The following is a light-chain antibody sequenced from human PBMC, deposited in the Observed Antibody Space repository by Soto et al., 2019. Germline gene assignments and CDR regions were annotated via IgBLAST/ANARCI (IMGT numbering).Light chain of an antibody. J-gene: IGLJ1*01. V-gene: IGLV2-14*01. CDR2: EVS. CDR1: SSDVGGYNY. Sequence: QSALTQPASVSGSPGQSITISCTGTSSDVGGYNYVFWYQHHPGKAPKLIIYEVSNRPSGVSNRFSGSKSDNTASLTISGLQAEDEADYYCSSYTSSSTYVFGTGTKLTVL. CDR3: SSYTSSSTYV.